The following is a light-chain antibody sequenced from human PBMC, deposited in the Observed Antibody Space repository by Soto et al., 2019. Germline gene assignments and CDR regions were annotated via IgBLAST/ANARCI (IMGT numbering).Light chain of an antibody. J-gene: IGLJ3*02. CDR1: SGSVSANNY. CDR3: VLYMGSGIWV. CDR2: STN. V-gene: IGLV8-61*01. Sequence: AVVTQEPSFSVSPGGTVTLTCGLNSGSVSANNYPSWYQQTPGQAPRTLIYSTNTRSSGVPDRFSGSILGNKAALTITGAQADDESDYYCVLYMGSGIWVFGGGTKLTVL.